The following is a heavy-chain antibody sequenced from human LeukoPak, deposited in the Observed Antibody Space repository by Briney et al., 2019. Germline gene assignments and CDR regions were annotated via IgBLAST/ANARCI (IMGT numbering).Heavy chain of an antibody. V-gene: IGHV4-59*08. CDR2: IYYSGST. D-gene: IGHD3-22*01. CDR3: ARYYYDSSGYYFDY. J-gene: IGHJ4*02. CDR1: GGSISSYY. Sequence: SETLSLTCTVSGGSISSYYWSWIRQPPGKGLEWIGYIYYSGSTNYNPSLKSRVTISVDTSKNQFSLKLSSVTAADTAVYYCARYYYDSSGYYFDYRGQGTLVTVSS.